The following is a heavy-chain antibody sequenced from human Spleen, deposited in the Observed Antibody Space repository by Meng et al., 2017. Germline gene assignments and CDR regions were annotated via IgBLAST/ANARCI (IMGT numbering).Heavy chain of an antibody. Sequence: GGSLRLSCAASGFTFSSYAMHWVRQAPGKGLEWVAVISYDGSNKYYADSVKGRFTISRDNSKNTLYLQMNSLRAEDTAVYYCARDFYMMWELLSEFYFDYWGQGTLVIVSS. CDR1: GFTFSSYA. CDR3: ARDFYMMWELLSEFYFDY. D-gene: IGHD1-26*01. CDR2: ISYDGSNK. J-gene: IGHJ4*02. V-gene: IGHV3-30*04.